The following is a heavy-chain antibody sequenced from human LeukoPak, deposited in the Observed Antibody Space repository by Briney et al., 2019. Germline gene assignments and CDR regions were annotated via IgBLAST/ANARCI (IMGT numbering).Heavy chain of an antibody. V-gene: IGHV4-34*01. D-gene: IGHD5-24*01. CDR3: ARDDYNLIWFDP. CDR2: INHSGST. J-gene: IGHJ5*02. CDR1: GGSFSGYY. Sequence: PSETLSLTCAVYGGSFSGYYWSWIRQPPGRGLEWIGEINHSGSTNYNPSLKSRVTISVDTSKNQFSLKLSSVTAADTAVYYCARDDYNLIWFDPWGQGTLVTVSS.